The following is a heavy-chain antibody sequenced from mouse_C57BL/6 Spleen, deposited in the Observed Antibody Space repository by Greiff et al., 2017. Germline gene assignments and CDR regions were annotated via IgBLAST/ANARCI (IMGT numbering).Heavy chain of an antibody. V-gene: IGHV1-55*01. CDR2: IYPGSGST. Sequence: QVQLKQPGAELVKPGASVKMSCKASGYTFTSYWITWVKQRPGQGLEWIGDIYPGSGSTNYNEKFKSKATLTVDTSSSTAYMQLSSLTSEDSAVYYCAKGGYDGAWFAYWGQGTLVTVSA. D-gene: IGHD2-2*01. CDR1: GYTFTSYW. J-gene: IGHJ3*01. CDR3: AKGGYDGAWFAY.